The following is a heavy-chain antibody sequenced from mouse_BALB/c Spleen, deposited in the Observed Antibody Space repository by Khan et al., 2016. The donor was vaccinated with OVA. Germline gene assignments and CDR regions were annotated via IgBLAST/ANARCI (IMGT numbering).Heavy chain of an antibody. CDR2: IYPSDGRT. V-gene: IGHV1S81*02. CDR1: GYTFTNYW. D-gene: IGHD2-10*01. J-gene: IGHJ2*01. CDR3: ARSAYCGNYFDY. Sequence: QVQLQQPGAELVKPGASVKLSCKASGYTFTNYWVHWVKQRPGQGLEWIGEIYPSDGRTNYNEQFKSKATLTVDKSSSTAFMQLSSLTSEDSAVYYCARSAYCGNYFDYWGQGTTLTVSS.